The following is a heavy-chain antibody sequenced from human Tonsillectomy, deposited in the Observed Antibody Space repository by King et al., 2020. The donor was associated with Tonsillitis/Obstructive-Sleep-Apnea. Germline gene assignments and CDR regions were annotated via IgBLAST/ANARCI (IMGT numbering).Heavy chain of an antibody. D-gene: IGHD3-3*01. CDR1: GFTFSSYA. J-gene: IGHJ2*01. V-gene: IGHV3-30*04. CDR2: ISYDANNK. CDR3: AREGGQYYDFWSGSHCFIDL. Sequence: VQLVEAGGGVVQPGRSLRLSCAAAGFTFSSYAMHWVRQAPGKGLGWVAVISYDANNKFYADSVKGRFTISRDNSRNTLYLQMNSLRAEDTAVYYCAREGGQYYDFWSGSHCFIDLCGRGNLDTVSA.